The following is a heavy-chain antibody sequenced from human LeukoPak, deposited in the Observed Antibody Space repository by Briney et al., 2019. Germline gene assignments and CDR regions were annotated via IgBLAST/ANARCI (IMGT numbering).Heavy chain of an antibody. D-gene: IGHD3-10*01. J-gene: IGHJ4*02. CDR1: GFRFNNYD. CDR3: VKDSEVLNY. Sequence: PGGSLRLSCATSGFRFNNYDMHWVRQAPGKGLEWVTFIRNDASETFYGDSVKGRFTVSRDNSKNTQYLQMNSLRIEDTAVYYCVKDSEVLNYWGQGTLVTVSS. CDR2: IRNDASET. V-gene: IGHV3-30*02.